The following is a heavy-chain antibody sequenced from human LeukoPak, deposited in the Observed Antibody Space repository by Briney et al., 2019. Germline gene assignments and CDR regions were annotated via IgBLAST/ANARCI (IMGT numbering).Heavy chain of an antibody. CDR3: AKTFGRGWYAAGAAFDI. D-gene: IGHD6-19*01. CDR2: ISYDGSNK. V-gene: IGHV3-30*18. J-gene: IGHJ3*02. Sequence: GGSLRLSCAASGFTFINAWMAWVRQAPGKGLEWVAVISYDGSNKYYADSVKGRFTISRDNSKNTLYLQMNSLRAEDTAVYYCAKTFGRGWYAAGAAFDIWGQGTMVTVSS. CDR1: GFTFINAW.